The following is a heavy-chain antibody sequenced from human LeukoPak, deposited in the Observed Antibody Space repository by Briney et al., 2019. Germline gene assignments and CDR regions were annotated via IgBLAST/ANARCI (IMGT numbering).Heavy chain of an antibody. V-gene: IGHV4-39*07. Sequence: SETLSLTCTVSGGSISSSSYYWGWIRQPPGKGLEWIGSIYYSGSTYYNPSLKSRVTISVDTSKNQFSLKLSSVTAADTAVYYCARSVIAAGCYFDYWGQGTLVTVSS. J-gene: IGHJ4*02. CDR1: GGSISSSSYY. D-gene: IGHD6-25*01. CDR3: ARSVIAAGCYFDY. CDR2: IYYSGST.